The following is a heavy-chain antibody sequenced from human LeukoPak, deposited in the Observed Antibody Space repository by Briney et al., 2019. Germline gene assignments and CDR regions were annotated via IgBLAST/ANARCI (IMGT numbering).Heavy chain of an antibody. V-gene: IGHV4-59*12. CDR2: IYYSGST. J-gene: IGHJ4*02. CDR3: ARSSSYYDSSGYLPLLDY. Sequence: SETLSLTCTVSGGSISSYYWSWIRQPPGKGLEWIGYIYYSGSTNYNPSLKSRVTISVNTSKNQFSLKLSSVTAADTAVYCCARSSSYYDSSGYLPLLDYWGQGTLVTVSS. D-gene: IGHD3-22*01. CDR1: GGSISSYY.